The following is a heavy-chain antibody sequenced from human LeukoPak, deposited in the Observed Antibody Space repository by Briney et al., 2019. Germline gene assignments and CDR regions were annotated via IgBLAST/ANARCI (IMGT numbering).Heavy chain of an antibody. V-gene: IGHV3-48*01. CDR2: ISSSSSTI. CDR3: ARISDTVTTPFDY. J-gene: IGHJ4*02. Sequence: TGGSLRLSCAASGFSFSRYSMTWVRQAPGKGLEWLSYISSSSSTIYYADSVKGRFTISRDNAKNSLYLQMNSLRAEDTAVYYCARISDTVTTPFDYWGQGTLVTVSS. CDR1: GFSFSRYS. D-gene: IGHD4-17*01.